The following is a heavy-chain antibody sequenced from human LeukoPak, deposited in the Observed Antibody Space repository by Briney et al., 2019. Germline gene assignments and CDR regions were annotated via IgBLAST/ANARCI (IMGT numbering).Heavy chain of an antibody. D-gene: IGHD6-19*01. Sequence: SETLSLTCTVSGYSISSGYYWGWIRQPPGRGLEWIASIYYRGSTHYNPSLASLKSRVTISGDTSKNQFSLKLSSVTAADTAVYYCARLPRSIAVAGSSPVRDYWGQGTLVTVSS. J-gene: IGHJ4*02. V-gene: IGHV4-38-2*02. CDR1: GYSISSGYY. CDR3: ARLPRSIAVAGSSPVRDY. CDR2: IYYRGST.